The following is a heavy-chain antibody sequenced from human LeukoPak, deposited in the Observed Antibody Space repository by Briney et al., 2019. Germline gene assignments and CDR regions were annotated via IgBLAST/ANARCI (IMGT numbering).Heavy chain of an antibody. CDR3: ARHKDPDYGDRKLFDY. J-gene: IGHJ4*02. V-gene: IGHV3-73*01. CDR1: GFTLSDSA. D-gene: IGHD4/OR15-4a*01. CDR2: IRSKTNSFAT. Sequence: GGSLRLSCAASGFTLSDSAMHWVRQASGKGLEWVGRIRSKTNSFATEYAASVKGRFTIARDDSKTTVYLQLNSLKTEDTATYFCARHKDPDYGDRKLFDYWGLGTLVTVSS.